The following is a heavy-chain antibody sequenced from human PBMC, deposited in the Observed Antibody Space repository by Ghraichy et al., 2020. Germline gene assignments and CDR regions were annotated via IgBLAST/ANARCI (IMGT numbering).Heavy chain of an antibody. CDR2: IYHSGST. CDR3: ARDVSSSSGHAFDI. CDR1: GGSISSSNW. J-gene: IGHJ3*02. D-gene: IGHD6-6*01. V-gene: IGHV4-4*02. Sequence: GSLRLSCAVSGGSISSSNWWSWVRQPPGKGLEWIGEIYHSGSTNYNPSLKSRVTISVDKSKNQFSLKLSSVTAADTAVYYCARDVSSSSGHAFDIWGQGTMVTVSS.